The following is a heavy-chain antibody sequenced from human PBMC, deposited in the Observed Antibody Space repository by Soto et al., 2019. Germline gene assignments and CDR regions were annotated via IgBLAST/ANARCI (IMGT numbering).Heavy chain of an antibody. V-gene: IGHV5-51*01. J-gene: IGHJ4*02. CDR3: ATWYASGLYYFDX. CDR1: GYSFSNYW. Sequence: PGESLKISCKGSGYSFSNYWIGWVRQMPGKGLEWMGIIYPGDSDTRYSPSFQGQVTISADKSVSTAYLQWSSLKASDTAMYYCATWYASGLYYFDXWGQGTQVTVSS. CDR2: IYPGDSDT. D-gene: IGHD6-19*01.